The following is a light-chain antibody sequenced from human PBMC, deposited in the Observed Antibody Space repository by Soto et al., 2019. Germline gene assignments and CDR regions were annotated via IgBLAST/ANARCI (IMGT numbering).Light chain of an antibody. V-gene: IGKV1-39*01. CDR1: QSISNY. CDR3: QQSYGTPLT. CDR2: AAS. J-gene: IGKJ4*01. Sequence: DMEMTQSPSSLSASVGDRVTITCRASQSISNYLNWYQHKPGKGPKLLIYAASSLQSGVPTRFSGRGSGTDFTLTINSLKPEDVATYYCQQSYGTPLTFGGGTKMEIK.